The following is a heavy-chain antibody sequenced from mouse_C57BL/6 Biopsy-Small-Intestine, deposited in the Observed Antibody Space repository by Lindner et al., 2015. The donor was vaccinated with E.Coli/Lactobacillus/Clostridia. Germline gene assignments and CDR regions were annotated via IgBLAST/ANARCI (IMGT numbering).Heavy chain of an antibody. CDR3: TRSGNYYGTSRDYFDV. V-gene: IGHV1-82*01. J-gene: IGHJ1*03. CDR2: IYPGDGDT. CDR1: GYAFSSSW. Sequence: VQLQESGPELVKPGASVKISYKASGYAFSSSWMNWVKQRPGKGLEWIGRIYPGDGDTDYNGKFKGKATLTADKSSSTAYMQLSSLTSEDSAVYFCTRSGNYYGTSRDYFDVWGTGTTVTVSS. D-gene: IGHD1-1*01.